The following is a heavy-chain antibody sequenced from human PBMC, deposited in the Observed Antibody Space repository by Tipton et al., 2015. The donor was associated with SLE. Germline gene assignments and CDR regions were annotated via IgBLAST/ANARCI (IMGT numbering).Heavy chain of an antibody. CDR1: GGSIGSYY. D-gene: IGHD3-10*01. V-gene: IGHV4-59*01. CDR2: IPFSGST. J-gene: IGHJ5*02. Sequence: TLSLTCTVSGGSIGSYYWTWIRQPPWKGLEWIGFIPFSGSTNYNPSLEPWVSMPLDASKNRFSLWLTSVTAADTAVYYCVGGGFGVPNWFDPWGQGTLVTVSS. CDR3: VGGGFGVPNWFDP.